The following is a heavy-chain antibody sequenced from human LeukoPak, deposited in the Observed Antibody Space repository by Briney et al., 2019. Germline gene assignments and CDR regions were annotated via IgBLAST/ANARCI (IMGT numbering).Heavy chain of an antibody. CDR1: GFTFTGYY. CDR3: ARVWAVADYYFDY. J-gene: IGHJ4*02. D-gene: IGHD6-19*01. CDR2: INAKSGGT. Sequence: ASVKVSCKASGFTFTGYYIHWMRQAPGQGLEWLGWINAKSGGTNYAQKFQGRVTITRDTSISTAYMELSRLRSDDTAVYYCARVWAVADYYFDYWGQGILVTVSS. V-gene: IGHV1-2*02.